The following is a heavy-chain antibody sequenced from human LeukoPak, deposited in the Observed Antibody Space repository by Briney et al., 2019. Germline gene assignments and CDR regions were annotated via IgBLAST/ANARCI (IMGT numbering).Heavy chain of an antibody. CDR3: ARAIGIWSGYSY. V-gene: IGHV3-7*01. J-gene: IGHJ4*02. CDR1: GFTFSSNW. D-gene: IGHD3-3*01. CDR2: IKQEGSEK. Sequence: GGSLRLSCAASGFTFSSNWMSWVRQAPGEGLEWVANIKQEGSEKYYVDSVKGRFSISRDNAKNSLYLQMNSLRAEDTAVYYCARAIGIWSGYSYWGQGTLVTVSS.